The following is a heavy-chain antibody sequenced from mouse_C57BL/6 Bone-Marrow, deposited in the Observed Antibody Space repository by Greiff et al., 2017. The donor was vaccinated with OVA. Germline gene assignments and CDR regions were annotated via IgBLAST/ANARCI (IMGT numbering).Heavy chain of an antibody. V-gene: IGHV1-74*01. CDR1: GYTFTSYW. D-gene: IGHD2-1*01. CDR3: AIGGNYVGNYFDY. Sequence: VKLQQPGAELVKPGASVKVSCKASGYTFTSYWMHWVKQRPGQGLEWIGRIHPSDSDTNYNQKFKGKATLTVDKSSSTAYMQLSSLTSEDSAVYYCAIGGNYVGNYFDYWGQGTTLTVSS. J-gene: IGHJ2*01. CDR2: IHPSDSDT.